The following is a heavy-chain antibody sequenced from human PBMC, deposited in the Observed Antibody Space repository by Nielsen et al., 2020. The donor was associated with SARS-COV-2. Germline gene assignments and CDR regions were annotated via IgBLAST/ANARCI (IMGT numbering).Heavy chain of an antibody. CDR2: IDPNHGNT. CDR1: GYTFNNYD. Sequence: ASVKVSCKASGYTFNNYDINWVRQAPGQGLEWMGWIDPNHGNTGYTQKFQGRVTMTRDTSISTAYMELSSLRSDDTAVYYCARMDVGPTFEKWFDPWGQGTLVTVSS. D-gene: IGHD1-26*01. V-gene: IGHV1-8*01. J-gene: IGHJ5*02. CDR3: ARMDVGPTFEKWFDP.